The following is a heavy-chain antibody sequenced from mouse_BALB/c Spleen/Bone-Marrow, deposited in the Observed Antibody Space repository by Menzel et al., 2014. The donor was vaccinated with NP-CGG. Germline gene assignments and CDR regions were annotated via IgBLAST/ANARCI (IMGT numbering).Heavy chain of an antibody. CDR2: ISCYNGAT. J-gene: IGHJ2*02. CDR1: GYSFTGYY. CDR3: ARKRTGNIDY. V-gene: IGHV1S34*01. D-gene: IGHD4-1*01. Sequence: LVKTGASVKISCKASGYSFTGYYMHWVKQSHGKSLEWIGYISCYNGATSYNQKFKGKATFTVDTSSSTAYMHVIRLTSEDSAGYSCARKRTGNIDYWGPGTSLTVSS.